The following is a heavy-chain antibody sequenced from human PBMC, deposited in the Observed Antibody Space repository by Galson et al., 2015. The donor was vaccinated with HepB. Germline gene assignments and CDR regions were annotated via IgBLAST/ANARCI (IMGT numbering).Heavy chain of an antibody. CDR1: GFTFSNYW. Sequence: SLRLSCAASGFTFSNYWMSWVRQGPGKGLEWVANIKEDGSEKYYVDYVKGRFTISRDNAKNSLWLQMHSLRAEDTAVYYCARDRVAAGGGDWFDPWGQGTLVTVSS. V-gene: IGHV3-7*01. CDR3: ARDRVAAGGGDWFDP. D-gene: IGHD6-13*01. CDR2: IKEDGSEK. J-gene: IGHJ5*02.